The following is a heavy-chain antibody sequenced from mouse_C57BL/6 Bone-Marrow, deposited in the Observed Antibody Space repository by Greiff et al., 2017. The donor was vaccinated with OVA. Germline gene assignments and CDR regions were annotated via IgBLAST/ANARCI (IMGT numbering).Heavy chain of an antibody. V-gene: IGHV1-64*01. J-gene: IGHJ4*01. CDR1: GYTFTSYW. D-gene: IGHD1-1*02. CDR2: IHPNSGST. Sequence: QVQLQQPGAELVKPGASVKLSCKASGYTFTSYWMHWVKQRPGQGLEWIGMIHPNSGSTNYNEKFKSKATLTVDKSSSTAYMQLSSLTSEDSAVYYCAREGNGPYYAMDYWGQGTSVTVSS. CDR3: AREGNGPYYAMDY.